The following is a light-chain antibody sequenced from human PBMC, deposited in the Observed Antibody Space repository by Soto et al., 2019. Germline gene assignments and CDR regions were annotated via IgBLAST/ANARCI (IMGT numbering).Light chain of an antibody. CDR1: QSINNK. CDR3: QKYNNWPPIT. V-gene: IGKV3-15*01. Sequence: EIVMTQSPATLSVSPGERVTLSCRASQSINNKVAWYQQKPGQAPRLLIYGASNRATGISARFSGSGSGTEFTLTISSLQSEDFAVYYCQKYNNWPPITFGQGTRLEIK. CDR2: GAS. J-gene: IGKJ5*01.